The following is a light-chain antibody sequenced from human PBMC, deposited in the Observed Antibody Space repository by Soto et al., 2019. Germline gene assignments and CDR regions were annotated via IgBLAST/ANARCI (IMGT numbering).Light chain of an antibody. V-gene: IGKV3-15*01. CDR1: QTVSSN. Sequence: EIVMTQSPATLSVSPGERATLSCRASQTVSSNLAWYQQKLGQAPRLLIYGASTRATGVPARFSGSGSGTEFTLTISSLQSEDFAVYYCQHRRDFGQGTRLEIK. J-gene: IGKJ5*01. CDR2: GAS. CDR3: QHRRD.